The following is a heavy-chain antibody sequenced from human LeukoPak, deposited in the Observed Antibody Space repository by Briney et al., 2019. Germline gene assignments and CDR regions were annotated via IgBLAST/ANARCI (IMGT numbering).Heavy chain of an antibody. Sequence: SETLSLTCTVSGGSISSYYWSWIRQPAGKGLEWIGRIYTSGSTNYNPSLKSRVTISVDTSKNQFSLKLSSVTAADTAVYYCARETKATRYCSSTSCYPDAFDIWGQGTMVTVSS. J-gene: IGHJ3*02. CDR2: IYTSGST. D-gene: IGHD2-2*01. CDR3: ARETKATRYCSSTSCYPDAFDI. CDR1: GGSISSYY. V-gene: IGHV4-4*07.